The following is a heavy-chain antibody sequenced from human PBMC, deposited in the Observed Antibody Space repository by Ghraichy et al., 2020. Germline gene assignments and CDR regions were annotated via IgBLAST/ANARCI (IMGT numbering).Heavy chain of an antibody. CDR1: GGSISSSSYY. CDR2: IYYSGST. D-gene: IGHD1-26*01. J-gene: IGHJ4*02. Sequence: SETLSLTCTVSGGSISSSSYYWGWIRQPPGKGLEWIGSIYYSGSTYYNPSLKSRVTISVDTSKNQFSLKLSSVTAADTAVYYCARDARWELLGGVDYWGQGTLVTVSS. CDR3: ARDARWELLGGVDY. V-gene: IGHV4-39*07.